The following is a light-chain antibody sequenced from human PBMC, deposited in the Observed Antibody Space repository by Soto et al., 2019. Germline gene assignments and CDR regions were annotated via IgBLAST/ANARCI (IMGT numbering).Light chain of an antibody. J-gene: IGLJ2*01. CDR3: ATWDDNIDGPV. V-gene: IGLV1-44*01. Sequence: QSVMTQPPSASGNPGQRVTISCSGSSSNIGSNTVNWYQQLPGTAPKLLIYNNNQGPSGVPDRFSGSKSGTSASLAISGLQSEDEADYYCATWDDNIDGPVFGGGTKLTVL. CDR2: NNN. CDR1: SSNIGSNT.